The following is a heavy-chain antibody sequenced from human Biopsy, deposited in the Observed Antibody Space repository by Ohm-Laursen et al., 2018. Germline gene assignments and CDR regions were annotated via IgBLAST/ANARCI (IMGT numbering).Heavy chain of an antibody. V-gene: IGHV4-61*01. CDR2: ISNIGST. J-gene: IGHJ4*02. CDR3: ARESALAGDFDS. CDR1: GASVTSGSYY. D-gene: IGHD6-19*01. Sequence: SDTLSLTCTVSGASVTSGSYYWSWIRQPPGKGLEWLGYISNIGSTNYNPSLKSRVTISVDTSKNHFSLKLTSVTAVDTAVYYCARESALAGDFDSWGQGTLVTVSS.